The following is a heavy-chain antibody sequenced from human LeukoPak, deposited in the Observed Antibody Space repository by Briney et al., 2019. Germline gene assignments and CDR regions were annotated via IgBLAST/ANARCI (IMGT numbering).Heavy chain of an antibody. CDR3: ARDLPYDSSGYYDAFDI. CDR1: GFTFSSYS. Sequence: AGGSLRLSCAASGFTFSSYSMNWVRQAPGKGLEWVSSISSSSSYIYYADSVKGRFTISRDNAKNSLFLQMNSLRAEDTAVYYCARDLPYDSSGYYDAFDIWGQGTMVTVSS. V-gene: IGHV3-21*01. D-gene: IGHD3-22*01. J-gene: IGHJ3*02. CDR2: ISSSSSYI.